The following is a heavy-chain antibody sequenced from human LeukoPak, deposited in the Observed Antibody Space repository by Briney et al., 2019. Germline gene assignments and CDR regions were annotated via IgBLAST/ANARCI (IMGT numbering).Heavy chain of an antibody. J-gene: IGHJ5*02. CDR3: ARETYNWNSNWFDP. CDR1: GGSISSHY. CDR2: IYYSGST. Sequence: PSETLSLTCTVSGGSISSHYWSWIRQPPGKGLEWIGYIYYSGSTNYNPPLKSRVTISVDTSKNQFSLKLSSVTAADTAVYYCARETYNWNSNWFDPWGQGTLVTVSS. D-gene: IGHD1-7*01. V-gene: IGHV4-59*11.